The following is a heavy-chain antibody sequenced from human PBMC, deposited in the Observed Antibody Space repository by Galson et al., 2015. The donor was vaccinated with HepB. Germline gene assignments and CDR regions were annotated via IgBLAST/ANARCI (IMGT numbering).Heavy chain of an antibody. V-gene: IGHV1-3*01. D-gene: IGHD3-3*01. CDR3: ARDDALVFWDSSNLVY. CDR2: INAGNGNT. J-gene: IGHJ4*02. CDR1: GYTFTSYA. Sequence: SVKVSCKASGYTFTSYAMHWVRQAPGQRLEWMGWINAGNGNTKYSQKFQGRVTITRDTSASTAYMELSSLRSEDTAVYYCARDDALVFWDSSNLVYWGQGTLVTVSS.